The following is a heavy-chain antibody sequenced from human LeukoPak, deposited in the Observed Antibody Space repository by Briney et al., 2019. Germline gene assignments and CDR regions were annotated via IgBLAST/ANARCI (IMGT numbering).Heavy chain of an antibody. D-gene: IGHD3-22*01. CDR3: AGSYYDEVDY. V-gene: IGHV4-59*01. CDR1: GGSISSYY. CDR2: IYYSGST. J-gene: IGHJ4*02. Sequence: SQTLSLTCTVSGGSISSYYWSWIRQPPGKGLEWIGYIYYSGSTNYNPSLKSRVTISVDTSKNQFSLKLSSVTAANTAVYYCAGSYYDEVDYWGQGTLVTVSS.